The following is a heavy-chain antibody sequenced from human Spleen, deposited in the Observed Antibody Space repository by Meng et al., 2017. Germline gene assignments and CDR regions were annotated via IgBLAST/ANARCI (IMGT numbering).Heavy chain of an antibody. CDR3: ARLSWG. CDR1: GFTFSNYE. V-gene: IGHV3-48*03. D-gene: IGHD3-16*01. J-gene: IGHJ4*02. Sequence: GESLKISCAVSGFTFSNYEMNWVRQAPGKGLEWVSYISSSGSTIYYSDSVKGRFTISRDNAKNSLSLQMTSLRAEDTAIYYCARLSWGWGQGTLVTVSS. CDR2: ISSSGSTI.